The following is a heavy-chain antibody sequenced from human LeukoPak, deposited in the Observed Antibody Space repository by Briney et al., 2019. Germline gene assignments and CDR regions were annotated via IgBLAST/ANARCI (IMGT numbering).Heavy chain of an antibody. CDR1: GYSFTTYW. V-gene: IGHV5-51*01. Sequence: GESLKISCKGSGYSFTTYWIGWVCQMPGKGLEWMGIIFPADSYTRYSPSFQGQVTISADKSISTAYLQWSSLRASDTAMYYCAIYDSSGYYFRFDYRGQGTLVNVSS. J-gene: IGHJ4*02. CDR3: AIYDSSGYYFRFDY. CDR2: IFPADSYT. D-gene: IGHD3-22*01.